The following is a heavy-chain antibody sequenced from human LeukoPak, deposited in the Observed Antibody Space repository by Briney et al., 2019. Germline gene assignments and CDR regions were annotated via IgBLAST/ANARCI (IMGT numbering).Heavy chain of an antibody. CDR1: GGSISSYY. CDR3: ARGEYNYGGHNWFDP. V-gene: IGHV4-59*01. CDR2: LSYSGST. Sequence: SETLSLTCTVSGGSISSYYWSWIRQPPGKGLEWIGYLSYSGSTNYNPSLKSRVTISVDTSKNQFSPKLSSVTAADTAVYYCARGEYNYGGHNWFDPWGQGTLVTVSS. J-gene: IGHJ5*02. D-gene: IGHD5-24*01.